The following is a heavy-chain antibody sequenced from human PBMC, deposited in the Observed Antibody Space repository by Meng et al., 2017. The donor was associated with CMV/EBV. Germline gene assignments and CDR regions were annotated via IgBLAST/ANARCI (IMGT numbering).Heavy chain of an antibody. D-gene: IGHD6-6*01. Sequence: GESLKISCAASGFTFSSYSMNWVRQAPGKGLEWVSSISSSSSYIYYADSVKGRFTISRDNAKNSLDLQMNSLRAEDTAVYYCARGGGWSSSSDWGDYYYYGMDVWGQGTTVTVSS. CDR1: GFTFSSYS. CDR2: ISSSSSYI. V-gene: IGHV3-21*01. CDR3: ARGGGWSSSSDWGDYYYYGMDV. J-gene: IGHJ6*02.